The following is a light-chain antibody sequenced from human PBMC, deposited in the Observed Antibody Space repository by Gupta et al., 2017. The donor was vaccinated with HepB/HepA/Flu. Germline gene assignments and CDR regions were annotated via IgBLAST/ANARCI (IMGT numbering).Light chain of an antibody. CDR1: QGISSQ. J-gene: IGKJ1*01. CDR3: QQGSSFPWT. CDR2: GAS. V-gene: IGKV1-12*01. Sequence: DIQMTQSPSSVSASVGDRVTITCRASQGISSQLVWYQQKAGNAPNLLIYGASSVQSGVPSRFSGSGSGTDFTLTISSLQPEDFATYYCQQGSSFPWTFGQGTKVEIK.